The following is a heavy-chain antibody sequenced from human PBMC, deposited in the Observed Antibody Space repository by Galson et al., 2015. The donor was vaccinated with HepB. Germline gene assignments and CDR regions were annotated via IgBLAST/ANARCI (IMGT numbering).Heavy chain of an antibody. CDR1: GFTFSDYY. CDR3: ARDPDCSSTSCYFDY. D-gene: IGHD2-2*01. Sequence: SLRLSCAASGFTFSDYYMSWIRQAPGKGLEWVSYISSSSSYTNYADSVKGRFTISRDNAKNSLYLQMNSLRAEDTAVYYCARDPDCSSTSCYFDYWGQGTLVTVSS. V-gene: IGHV3-11*06. CDR2: ISSSSSYT. J-gene: IGHJ4*02.